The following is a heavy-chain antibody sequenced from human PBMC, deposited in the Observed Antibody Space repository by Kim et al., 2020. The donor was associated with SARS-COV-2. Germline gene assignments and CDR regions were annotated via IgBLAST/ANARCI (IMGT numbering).Heavy chain of an antibody. CDR3: ASPRYDDDCIWDL. V-gene: IGHV3-74*03. J-gene: IGHJ5*02. D-gene: IGHD2-21*02. Sequence: TYTASVKGRVRSSRDNANSTVYLQMNSLRSEDTGVYFCASPRYDDDCIWDLWGQGTLVTVSS.